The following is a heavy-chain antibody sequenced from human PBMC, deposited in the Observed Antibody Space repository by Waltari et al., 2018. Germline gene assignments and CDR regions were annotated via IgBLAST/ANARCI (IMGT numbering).Heavy chain of an antibody. J-gene: IGHJ6*03. D-gene: IGHD2-2*01. CDR3: AGVYCSSTSCYRDYYYYYMDV. CDR1: GGSISSYY. CDR2: IYTSGST. V-gene: IGHV4-4*07. Sequence: QVQLQESGPGLVKPSETLSLTCTVSGGSISSYYWSWIRQPAGKGLEWIGRIYTSGSTNYNPSLKSRVTMSVDTSKNQFSLKLSSVTAADTAVYYCAGVYCSSTSCYRDYYYYYMDVWGKGTTVTVTS.